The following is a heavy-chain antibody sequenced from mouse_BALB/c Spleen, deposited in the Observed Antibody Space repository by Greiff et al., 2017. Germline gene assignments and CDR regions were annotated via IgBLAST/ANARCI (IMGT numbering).Heavy chain of an antibody. Sequence: DVHLVESGGGLVQPGGSRKLSCAASGFTFSSFGMHWVRQAPEKGLEWVAYISSGSSTIYYADTVKGRFTISRDNPKNTLFLQMTSLRSEDTAMYYCARRGMITTGYFDYWGQGTTLTVSS. V-gene: IGHV5-17*02. J-gene: IGHJ2*01. CDR2: ISSGSSTI. CDR1: GFTFSSFG. CDR3: ARRGMITTGYFDY. D-gene: IGHD2-4*01.